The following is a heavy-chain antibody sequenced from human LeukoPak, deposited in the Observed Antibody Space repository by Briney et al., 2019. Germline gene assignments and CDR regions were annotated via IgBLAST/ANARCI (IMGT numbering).Heavy chain of an antibody. CDR1: GFTFSSYT. Sequence: GGSLRLSCAASGFTFSSYTMNWVRQAPGKGLEWVAVIWYDGSNKYYADSVKGRFTISRDNSKNTLYLQMNSLRAEDTAVYYCARDSGHNWNDGALDYWGQGTLVTVSS. D-gene: IGHD1-1*01. J-gene: IGHJ4*02. CDR2: IWYDGSNK. CDR3: ARDSGHNWNDGALDY. V-gene: IGHV3-33*08.